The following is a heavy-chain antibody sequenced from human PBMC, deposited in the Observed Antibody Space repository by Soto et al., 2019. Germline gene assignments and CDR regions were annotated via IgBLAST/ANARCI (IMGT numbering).Heavy chain of an antibody. CDR3: ARAAEMATKSRGWFDP. V-gene: IGHV3-48*02. J-gene: IGHJ5*02. D-gene: IGHD5-12*01. Sequence: GGSLRLPCAASGFTFSSYSMNWVRQAPGKGLEWVSYISSSSSTIYYADSVKGRFTISRDNAKNSLYLQMNSLRDEDTAVYYCARAAEMATKSRGWFDPWGQGTLVTVSS. CDR1: GFTFSSYS. CDR2: ISSSSSTI.